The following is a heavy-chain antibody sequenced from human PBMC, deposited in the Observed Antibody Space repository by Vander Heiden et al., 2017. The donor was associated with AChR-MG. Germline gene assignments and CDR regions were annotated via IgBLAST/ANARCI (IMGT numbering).Heavy chain of an antibody. CDR3: ARGTDYGDLIDY. J-gene: IGHJ4*02. D-gene: IGHD4-17*01. CDR1: GYTFTSYA. Sequence: QVQLVQSGAEVKKPGASVKVSCQASGYTFTSYAMHWVGQAPGQRLEWMGWINAGNGNTKYSQKFQGRVTITRDTSASTAYMELSSLRSEDTAVYYCARGTDYGDLIDYWGQGTLVTVSS. V-gene: IGHV1-3*01. CDR2: INAGNGNT.